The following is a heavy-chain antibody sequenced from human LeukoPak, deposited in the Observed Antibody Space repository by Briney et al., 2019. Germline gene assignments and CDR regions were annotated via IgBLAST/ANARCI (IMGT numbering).Heavy chain of an antibody. D-gene: IGHD2-8*01. J-gene: IGHJ6*03. CDR1: GFTISSYW. CDR2: IKQDGSEA. Sequence: GGSLRLSCAASGFTISSYWMNWVRQAPGKGLEWVANIKQDGSEAYYVDSVKGRFTVSRDNAKNSLYLQLNSLGAEDTAVYYCATRYCTIPACRASSYHCMDNWGKGTTVAVSS. V-gene: IGHV3-7*01. CDR3: ATRYCTIPACRASSYHCMDN.